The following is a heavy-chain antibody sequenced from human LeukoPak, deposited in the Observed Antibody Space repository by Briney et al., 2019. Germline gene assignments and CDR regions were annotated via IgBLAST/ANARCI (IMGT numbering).Heavy chain of an antibody. CDR1: GYSISSGYH. D-gene: IGHD1-26*01. CDR3: ARDLSRSSFDY. CDR2: IYHSGNT. V-gene: IGHV4-38-2*02. Sequence: SETLSLTCAVSGYSISSGYHWGWIRQPPGNGLEWIGNIYHSGNTYYNPSLKSRVTISIDTSKNQFSLKLSSLTAADTAVYYCARDLSRSSFDYWGQGTLVTVSS. J-gene: IGHJ4*02.